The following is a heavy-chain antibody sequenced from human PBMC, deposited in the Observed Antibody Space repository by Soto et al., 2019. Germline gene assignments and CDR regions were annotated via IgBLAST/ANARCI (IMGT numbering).Heavy chain of an antibody. CDR1: GGTFSRYA. D-gene: IGHD2-15*01. J-gene: IGHJ4*02. V-gene: IGHV1-69*13. Sequence: VASVKVSCKASGGTFSRYAISWVRQAPGQGLEWMGGIIPIFGTANYAQKFQGRVTITADESTSTAYMELSSLRSEDTAVYYCARQAPGYCSGGSCYLSWGQGTLVTVSS. CDR3: ARQAPGYCSGGSCYLS. CDR2: IIPIFGTA.